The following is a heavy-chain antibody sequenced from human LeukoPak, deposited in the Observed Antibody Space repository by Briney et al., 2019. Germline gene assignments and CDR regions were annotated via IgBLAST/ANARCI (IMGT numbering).Heavy chain of an antibody. J-gene: IGHJ5*02. CDR2: INYSGST. Sequence: SETLSLTCAVYGGSFSGNFWTWIRQPPGKGLEWIGEINYSGSTNYNPSLKSRVTISLDTSKKQFSLRLTSVTAADTAVYYCTATLVRNWFDPWGQGTLVTVSS. CDR3: TATLVRNWFDP. CDR1: GGSFSGNF. D-gene: IGHD2-15*01. V-gene: IGHV4-34*03.